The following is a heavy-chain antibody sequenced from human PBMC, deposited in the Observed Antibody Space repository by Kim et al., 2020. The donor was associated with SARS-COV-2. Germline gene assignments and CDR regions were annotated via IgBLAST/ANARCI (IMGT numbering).Heavy chain of an antibody. CDR2: IWYDGSDK. Sequence: GGSLRLSCAASGFTFSSYGMHWVRQAPGKGLEWVAVIWYDGSDKYYADSVKGRFTISRDNSKNTLYLQMNSLRAEDTAVYYCARVGQHQVLYYWGEGTLVTVS. CDR3: ARVGQHQVLYY. J-gene: IGHJ4*02. V-gene: IGHV3-33*01. D-gene: IGHD6-13*01. CDR1: GFTFSSYG.